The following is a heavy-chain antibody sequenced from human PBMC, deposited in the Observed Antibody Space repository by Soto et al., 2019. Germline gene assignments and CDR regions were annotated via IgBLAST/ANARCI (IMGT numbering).Heavy chain of an antibody. V-gene: IGHV1-18*01. J-gene: IGHJ4*02. CDR1: GYILTELS. CDR2: ISAYNGNT. Sequence: ASVKVSCKVSGYILTELSMHWVRQAPGQGLEWMGWISAYNGNTNYAQKLQGRVTMTTDTSTSTAYMELRSLRSDDTAVYYCARGRYSRRWSHFAYWGQGTLVTVSS. D-gene: IGHD6-13*01. CDR3: ARGRYSRRWSHFAY.